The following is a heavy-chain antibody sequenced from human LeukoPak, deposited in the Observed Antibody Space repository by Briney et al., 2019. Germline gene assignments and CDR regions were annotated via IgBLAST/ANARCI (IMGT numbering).Heavy chain of an antibody. V-gene: IGHV3-64*01. J-gene: IGHJ4*02. D-gene: IGHD6-13*01. CDR3: ARGAPYSSSWFYYFDY. CDR2: ISSNGGST. Sequence: GGSLRLSCAASGFTFSSYAMHWVRQAPGKGLEYVSAISSNGGSTYYANSVKGRFTISRDNSKNTLYLQMGSLRAEDMAVYYCARGAPYSSSWFYYFDYWGQGTLVTVSS. CDR1: GFTFSSYA.